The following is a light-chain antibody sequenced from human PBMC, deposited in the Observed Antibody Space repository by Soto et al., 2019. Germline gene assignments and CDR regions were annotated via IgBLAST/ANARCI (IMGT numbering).Light chain of an antibody. V-gene: IGKV3D-15*01. J-gene: IGKJ3*01. CDR2: GAS. Sequence: EIVMTQSPATLSVSPGERATLSCRASQSVSSNLAWYQQKPGQAPRLLIYGASIRATGIPARFSGSGSGTEFTLTISSLQSEDFAVSYCQQYNNWPFTFGPGTKVDIK. CDR3: QQYNNWPFT. CDR1: QSVSSN.